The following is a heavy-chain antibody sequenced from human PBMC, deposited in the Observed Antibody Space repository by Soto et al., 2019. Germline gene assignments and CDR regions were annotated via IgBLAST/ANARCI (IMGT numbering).Heavy chain of an antibody. CDR2: INADGTST. J-gene: IGHJ6*02. CDR1: GFTFSNSW. CDR3: VRGTPTPGLDI. Sequence: GGSLRLSCAASGFTFSNSWMHWVRQVSGKGLEWVSRINADGTSTSYADSVKGRFTISRDNAKNTLYLHVNSLRAEDTATYYCVRGTPTPGLDIWGRGTTVTVSS. D-gene: IGHD1-1*01. V-gene: IGHV3-74*01.